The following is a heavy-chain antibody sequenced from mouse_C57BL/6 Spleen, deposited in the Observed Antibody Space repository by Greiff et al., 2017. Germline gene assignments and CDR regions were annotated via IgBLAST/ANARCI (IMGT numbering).Heavy chain of an antibody. J-gene: IGHJ2*01. Sequence: VQLHQPGAELVKPGASLQLSCKASGYTFTSYWMHWVKRGPGQGLEWIGLIHPNSGSPNYNEKFKGKATLTVDKSSGTAYMQRSSLTSEDASVYYCARTDYCNYLYYFDYWGQGTTLTVSS. CDR2: IHPNSGSP. CDR1: GYTFTSYW. V-gene: IGHV1-64*01. D-gene: IGHD2-1*01. CDR3: ARTDYCNYLYYFDY.